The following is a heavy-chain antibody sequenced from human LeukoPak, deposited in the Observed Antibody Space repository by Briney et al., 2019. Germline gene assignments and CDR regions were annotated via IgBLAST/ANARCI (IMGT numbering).Heavy chain of an antibody. V-gene: IGHV1-3*01. CDR3: ARGLRGSMVENGMDV. Sequence: ASVKVSCKASGYTFTSYAMHWVRQAPGQRLEWMGWINAGNGNTKYSQKFQGRVTITRDKSTSTAYMELSSLRSEDTAVYYCARGLRGSMVENGMDVWGQGTTVTVSS. D-gene: IGHD3-10*01. J-gene: IGHJ6*02. CDR1: GYTFTSYA. CDR2: INAGNGNT.